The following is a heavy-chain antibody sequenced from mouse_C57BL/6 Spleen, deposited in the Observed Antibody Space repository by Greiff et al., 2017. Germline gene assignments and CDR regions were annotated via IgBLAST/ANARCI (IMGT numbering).Heavy chain of an antibody. CDR1: GFTFTSYG. CDR3: ARGGRGRYYYAMDY. J-gene: IGHJ4*01. D-gene: IGHD1-1*01. Sequence: VQLQQSGAELARPGASVTLSCKASGFTFTSYGINWVRQRPGQGLEWIGEICPGGGNTYYDEKFKGKATLTADKSSSTGYIELSSMTSEDSAVYFCARGGRGRYYYAMDYWGQGTSVTVSS. V-gene: IGHV1-81*01. CDR2: ICPGGGNT.